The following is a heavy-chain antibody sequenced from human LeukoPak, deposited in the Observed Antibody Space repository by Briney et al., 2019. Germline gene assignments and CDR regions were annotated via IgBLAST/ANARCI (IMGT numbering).Heavy chain of an antibody. V-gene: IGHV5-51*01. CDR1: GHTFTSYW. CDR3: ARRPTPYNWFDP. D-gene: IGHD4-17*01. CDR2: IYPGDSDT. Sequence: GESLKISCKDSGHTFTSYWIGWVRQMPGKGLEWMGIIYPGDSDTRYSPSFQGQVTISADKSISTAYLQWSSLKASDTAMYYCARRPTPYNWFDPWGQGTLVTVSS. J-gene: IGHJ5*02.